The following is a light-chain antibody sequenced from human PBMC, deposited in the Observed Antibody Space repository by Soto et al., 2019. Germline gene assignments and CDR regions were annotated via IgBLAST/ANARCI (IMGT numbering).Light chain of an antibody. CDR2: GAS. Sequence: EILLTQSPGTLSLSRGETATLSCRASQSVTDNYVAWYKQNPGQAPRLLIHGASNRATGLPDRFSGSGSGTDFTLTISRLEPEDFAMYYCQQYDSPPWTFGQGTKVDIK. J-gene: IGKJ1*01. CDR1: QSVTDNY. CDR3: QQYDSPPWT. V-gene: IGKV3-20*01.